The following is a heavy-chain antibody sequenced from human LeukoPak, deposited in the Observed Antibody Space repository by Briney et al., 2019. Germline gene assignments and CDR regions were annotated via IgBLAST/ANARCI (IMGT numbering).Heavy chain of an antibody. CDR2: ISSSSTTI. CDR1: GFTFSSYS. Sequence: GGSLRLSCAASGFTFSSYSMMWDRQAPGKGLEWVSYISSSSTTIYYADSVKGRFTISRDNAKNSVYLQMNSLRAEDTAVYYCGKMGTYYYGSGSSTLIRDYWGQGTLVTVSS. CDR3: GKMGTYYYGSGSSTLIRDY. D-gene: IGHD3-10*01. J-gene: IGHJ4*02. V-gene: IGHV3-48*01.